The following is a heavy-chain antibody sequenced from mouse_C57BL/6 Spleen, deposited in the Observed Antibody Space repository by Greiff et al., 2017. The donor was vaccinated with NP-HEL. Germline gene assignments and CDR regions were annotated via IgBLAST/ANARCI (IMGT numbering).Heavy chain of an antibody. CDR2: IDPSDSET. J-gene: IGHJ3*01. CDR3: ARGDDYDREAWFAY. D-gene: IGHD2-4*01. V-gene: IGHV1-52*01. CDR1: GYTFTSYW. Sequence: QVQLQQPGAELVRPGSSVKLSCKASGYTFTSYWMHWVKQRPIQGLEWIGNIDPSDSETHYNQKFKDKATLTVDKSSSTAYMQLSSLTSEDSAVYYCARGDDYDREAWFAYWGQGTLVTVSA.